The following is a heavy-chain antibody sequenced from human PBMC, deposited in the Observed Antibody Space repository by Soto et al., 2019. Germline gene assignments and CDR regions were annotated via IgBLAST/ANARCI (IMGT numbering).Heavy chain of an antibody. CDR2: IYSSGST. Sequence: SETLCVTCSVTGGIISGYYWTWIRQSAGGGLEWIGRIYSSGSTNYNPSLKSRVTISLDTSMNHFSLRLSSVTAADTAVYYCARGQRFSDWFDPWGQGTLVTVS. D-gene: IGHD3-3*01. CDR3: ARGQRFSDWFDP. J-gene: IGHJ5*02. V-gene: IGHV4-4*07. CDR1: GGIISGYY.